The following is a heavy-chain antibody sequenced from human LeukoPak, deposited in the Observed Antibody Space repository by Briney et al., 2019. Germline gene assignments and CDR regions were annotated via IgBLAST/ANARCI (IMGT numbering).Heavy chain of an antibody. D-gene: IGHD1-26*01. CDR1: GFTFSNYG. CDR2: ISDDGSKK. J-gene: IGHJ5*02. Sequence: GRSLRLSCAASGFTFSNYGMHWVRQAPGKGLEWVAVISDDGSKKYYADSVKGRFTISRDNSKIMLYLQMNSLRAEDTAVYYCAKDEGHSGSFGGLNWFDPWGQGTLVTVSS. CDR3: AKDEGHSGSFGGLNWFDP. V-gene: IGHV3-30*18.